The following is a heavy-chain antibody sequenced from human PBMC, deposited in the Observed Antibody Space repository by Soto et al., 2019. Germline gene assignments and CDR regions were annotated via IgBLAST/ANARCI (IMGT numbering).Heavy chain of an antibody. CDR1: GYTLTELS. V-gene: IGHV1-24*01. J-gene: IGHJ5*02. CDR3: ATVYGDYAWEWFDP. CDR2: FGPEDGET. D-gene: IGHD4-17*01. Sequence: ASVKVSCKVSGYTLTELSMHWVRQAPGKGLEWMGGFGPEDGETIYAQKFQGRVTMTEDTSTDAAYMELSSLRSEDTAVYYCATVYGDYAWEWFDPWGQGTLVTVSS.